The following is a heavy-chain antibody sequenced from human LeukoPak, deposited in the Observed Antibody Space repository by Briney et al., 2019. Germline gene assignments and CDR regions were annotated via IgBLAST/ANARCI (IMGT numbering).Heavy chain of an antibody. V-gene: IGHV6-1*01. CDR2: TYYRSKWYN. CDR3: AREWLQDGFDI. CDR1: GDSASSNSAA. D-gene: IGHD5-12*01. Sequence: SQTLSLTCAISGDSASSNSAAWNWIRPSPSRGLEWLGRTYYRSKWYNDYAESVKSRASVNPDTSKNQLSLQLNSVTPEDTAVYYCAREWLQDGFDIWGQGTMVTVSS. J-gene: IGHJ3*02.